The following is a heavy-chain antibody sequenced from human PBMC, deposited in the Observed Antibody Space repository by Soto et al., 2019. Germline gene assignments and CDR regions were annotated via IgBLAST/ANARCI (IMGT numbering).Heavy chain of an antibody. Sequence: QVQLVQSGAELKKPGSSVKVSCKASADTFNSYSLSWLRQAPGQRLEWMGGITPVFGTADYAQSFEDRLTITADDSTSTVYMELSSLRSDDTAVYYCASSLEGTTVTNWFDPWGQGALVTVSS. V-gene: IGHV1-69*01. CDR1: ADTFNSYS. CDR3: ASSLEGTTVTNWFDP. CDR2: ITPVFGTA. D-gene: IGHD4-17*01. J-gene: IGHJ5*02.